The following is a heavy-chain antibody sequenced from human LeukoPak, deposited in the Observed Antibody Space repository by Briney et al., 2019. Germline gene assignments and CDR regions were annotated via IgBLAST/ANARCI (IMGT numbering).Heavy chain of an antibody. CDR3: ARGRGMGSYLSSFDY. J-gene: IGHJ4*02. D-gene: IGHD1-26*01. V-gene: IGHV4-34*01. CDR1: GGSFSGYY. CDR2: INHSGST. Sequence: SETLSLTCAVYGGSFSGYYWSWIRQPPGKGLEWIGEINHSGSTNYNPSLKSRVTISVDTSKNQFSLKLSSVTAADTAVYYCARGRGMGSYLSSFDYWGQGTLVTVSS.